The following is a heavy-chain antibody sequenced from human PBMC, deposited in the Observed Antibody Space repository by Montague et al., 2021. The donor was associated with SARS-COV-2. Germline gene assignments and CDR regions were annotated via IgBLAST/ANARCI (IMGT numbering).Heavy chain of an antibody. J-gene: IGHJ3*01. D-gene: IGHD3-3*01. CDR3: ARVQTPYDFCSADYCRYFDF. V-gene: IGHV4-61*01. Sequence: SETLSLTCTVSGGSVSSGSYYWGWIRQPPGKGLEWIGYMYYSGSTYYNPSLKSRVTISVDTSKNQFSLKLSSVTAADAAVYYCARVQTPYDFCSADYCRYFDFWGQGTMVTVSS. CDR2: MYYSGST. CDR1: GGSVSSGSYY.